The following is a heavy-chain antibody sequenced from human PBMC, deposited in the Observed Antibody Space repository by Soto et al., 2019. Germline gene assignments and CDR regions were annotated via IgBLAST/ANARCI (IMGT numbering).Heavy chain of an antibody. CDR1: GFTFGDYA. Sequence: GGSLRLSCTASGFTFGDYAMSWVRQAPGKGLEWVGFIRSKAYGGTTEYAASVKGRFTISRDDSKSIAYLQMNSLKTEDTAVYYCTRVPNWGPFDYWGQGTLVTVSS. D-gene: IGHD7-27*01. J-gene: IGHJ4*02. V-gene: IGHV3-49*04. CDR3: TRVPNWGPFDY. CDR2: IRSKAYGGTT.